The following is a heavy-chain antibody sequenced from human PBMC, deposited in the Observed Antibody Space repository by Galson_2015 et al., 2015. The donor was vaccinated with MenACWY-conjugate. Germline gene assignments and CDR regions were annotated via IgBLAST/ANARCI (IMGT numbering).Heavy chain of an antibody. J-gene: IGHJ4*02. V-gene: IGHV4-59*08. CDR3: ARRHCSSGSCFFDY. D-gene: IGHD2-15*01. CDR2: IYYSGTT. CDR1: GGSISSYY. Sequence: LSLTCTVSGGSISSYYLSWIRQPPGRGLEWIGYIYYSGTTKYNPSLKSRVTISADTSKTQFSLRLNSVTAADTAVYYCARRHCSSGSCFFDYWGQGSLVTVSS.